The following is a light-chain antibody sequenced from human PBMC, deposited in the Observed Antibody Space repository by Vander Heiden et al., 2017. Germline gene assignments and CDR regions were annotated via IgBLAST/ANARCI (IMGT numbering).Light chain of an antibody. CDR2: WAS. CDR1: QSVLYSSNNKNY. CDR3: QQYYSTPYS. J-gene: IGKJ2*03. V-gene: IGKV4-1*01. Sequence: DIVMTQSPDSLAVSLGERATINRKSSQSVLYSSNNKNYLAWYQRKPGQPPKLLIYWASTRESGVPDRFSGSGSGTDFTLTISSLQAEDVAVYYCQQYYSTPYSFGQGTKLEIK.